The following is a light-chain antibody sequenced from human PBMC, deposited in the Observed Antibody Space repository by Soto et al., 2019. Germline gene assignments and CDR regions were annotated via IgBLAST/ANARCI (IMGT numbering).Light chain of an antibody. V-gene: IGLV2-14*01. J-gene: IGLJ1*01. CDR1: SSDVGGHNS. CDR2: NVS. CDR3: TSYTSSSTYV. Sequence: QSVLNQPASESGSPGQSITISCTGTSSDVGGHNSVSWYQQHPGKAPKLMIYNVSNRPSGVSNRFSGSKSGNTASLTISGLLAEDEADYYCTSYTSSSTYVFGAGTKVTVL.